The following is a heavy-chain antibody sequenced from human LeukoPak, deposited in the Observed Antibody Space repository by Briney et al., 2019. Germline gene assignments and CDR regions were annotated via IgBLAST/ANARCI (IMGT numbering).Heavy chain of an antibody. CDR1: GGSISSSSYY. Sequence: PSETLSLTCTVSGGSISSSSYYWGWIRQPPGKGLEWIGSIYYSGSTYYNPSLKSRVTISVDTSKNQFSLKLSSVTAADTAVYHCARQSSGSWPLDFDYWGQGTLVTVSS. J-gene: IGHJ4*02. V-gene: IGHV4-39*01. D-gene: IGHD6-13*01. CDR3: ARQSSGSWPLDFDY. CDR2: IYYSGST.